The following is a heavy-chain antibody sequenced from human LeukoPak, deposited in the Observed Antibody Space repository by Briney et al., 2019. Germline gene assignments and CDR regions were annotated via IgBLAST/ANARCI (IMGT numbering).Heavy chain of an antibody. CDR2: INPNSGGT. CDR1: GYTFTGYY. J-gene: IGHJ5*02. Sequence: ASVKVSCKASGYTFTGYYMHWVRQAPGQGLEWMGWINPNSGGTNYAQKFQGRVTMTRDTSINTAYMELSRLRSDDTAVYYCARDRGGIAAAGTTWNWFDPWGQGTLVTVSS. D-gene: IGHD6-13*01. CDR3: ARDRGGIAAAGTTWNWFDP. V-gene: IGHV1-2*02.